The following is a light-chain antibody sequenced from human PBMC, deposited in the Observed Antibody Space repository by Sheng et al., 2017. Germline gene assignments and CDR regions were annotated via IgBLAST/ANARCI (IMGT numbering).Light chain of an antibody. J-gene: IGLJ3*02. Sequence: QSVLTQPPSVSAAPGQKVTISCSGTTSNIGINYVSWYQHLPGTAPKLLIYENNKRPSGIPDRFSGSKSGTSATLAITGLQTGDEADYYCGTWDSSLTEGVFGGGTKLTVL. CDR2: ENN. CDR1: TSNIGINY. V-gene: IGLV1-51*02. CDR3: GTWDSSLTEGV.